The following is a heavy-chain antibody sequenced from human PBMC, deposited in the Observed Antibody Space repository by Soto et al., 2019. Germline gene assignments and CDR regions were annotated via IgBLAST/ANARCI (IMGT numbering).Heavy chain of an antibody. CDR3: ARGRFEAAGYYYYGMDV. Sequence: PGGSLRLSCAASGFSFSSHGMHWVRQAPGKGLEWVAVMSYDGNNKYYADSVKGRFTISRDNSKNTLYLQMNSLRAEDTAVYYCARGRFEAAGYYYYGMDVWGQGTTVTVSS. V-gene: IGHV3-30*03. CDR1: GFSFSSHG. J-gene: IGHJ6*02. D-gene: IGHD6-13*01. CDR2: MSYDGNNK.